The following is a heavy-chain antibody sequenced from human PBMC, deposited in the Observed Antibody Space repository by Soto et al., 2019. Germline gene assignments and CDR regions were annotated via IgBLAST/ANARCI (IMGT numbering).Heavy chain of an antibody. CDR3: ATDISVPLIFDY. CDR2: FDPEDGET. Sequence: ASVKVSCKVSGYTLTELSMHWVRQAPGKGLEWMGGFDPEDGETIYAQKFQGRVTMTEDTSTDTAYMELSSLRSEDTAVYYCATDISVPLIFDYWGQGTLVTVSS. CDR1: GYTLTELS. J-gene: IGHJ4*02. D-gene: IGHD3-3*02. V-gene: IGHV1-24*01.